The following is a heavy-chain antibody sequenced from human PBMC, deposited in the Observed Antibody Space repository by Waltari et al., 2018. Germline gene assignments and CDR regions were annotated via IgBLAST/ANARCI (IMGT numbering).Heavy chain of an antibody. CDR3: ARGGAAIALFDY. D-gene: IGHD5-18*01. V-gene: IGHV3-48*04. J-gene: IGHJ4*02. Sequence: EVQLVESGGGLVQPGGSLRLSCAASGFTFSSYSMNWVRQALGKGLELVSYLSGFSTTIYYADSLNRRFTISRDNAKNPLYLQMNSLRAEDTAVYYCARGGAAIALFDYWGPGTLVTVSS. CDR1: GFTFSSYS. CDR2: LSGFSTTI.